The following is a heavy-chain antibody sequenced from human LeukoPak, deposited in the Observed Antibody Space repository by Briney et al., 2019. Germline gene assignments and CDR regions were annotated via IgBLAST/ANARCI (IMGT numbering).Heavy chain of an antibody. Sequence: SETLSLTCTVSGGSISSHYWSWIRQPPGKGLEWIGYIYYSGSTNYNPSLKSRVTISVDTSKNQFSLKLSSVTAADTAVYYCARDIAGRTFDLWGRGTLVTVSS. CDR3: ARDIAGRTFDL. CDR1: GGSISSHY. V-gene: IGHV4-59*11. CDR2: IYYSGST. D-gene: IGHD6-13*01. J-gene: IGHJ2*01.